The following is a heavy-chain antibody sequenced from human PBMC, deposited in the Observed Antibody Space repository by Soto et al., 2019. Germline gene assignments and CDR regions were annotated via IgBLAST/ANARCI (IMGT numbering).Heavy chain of an antibody. D-gene: IGHD2-15*01. Sequence: EVQLVESGGGLVQPGGSLRLSCAASGFTFSSYDMNWVRQAPGKGLEWISYISTSSRAIHYADSVKGRFTISRDNVKNSLYLQMNSLRDEDTAVNYCARDRGYCNGGSCYYMDVWGKGTTGTVSS. CDR1: GFTFSSYD. CDR3: ARDRGYCNGGSCYYMDV. CDR2: ISTSSRAI. J-gene: IGHJ6*03. V-gene: IGHV3-48*02.